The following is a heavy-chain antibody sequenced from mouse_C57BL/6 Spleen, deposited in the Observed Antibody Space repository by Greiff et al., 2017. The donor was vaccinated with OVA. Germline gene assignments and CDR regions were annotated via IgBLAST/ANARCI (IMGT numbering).Heavy chain of an antibody. D-gene: IGHD4-1*01. V-gene: IGHV1-81*01. CDR1: GYTFTSYG. Sequence: QVQLKESGAELARPGASVKLSCKASGYTFTSYGISWVKQRTGQGLEWIGEIYPRSGNTYYNEKFKGKATLTADKSSSTAYMELRSLTSEDSAVYFCASRGNWDKDYAMDYWGQGTSVTVSS. CDR3: ASRGNWDKDYAMDY. J-gene: IGHJ4*01. CDR2: IYPRSGNT.